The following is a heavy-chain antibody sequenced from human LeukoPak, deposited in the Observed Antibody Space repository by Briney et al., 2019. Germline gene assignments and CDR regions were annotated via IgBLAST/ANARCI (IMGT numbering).Heavy chain of an antibody. CDR3: TRGGIVGSAFDY. CDR2: IYPGDSDT. CDR1: GNSFSSYW. Sequence: GESLKISCQGSGNSFSSYWIGWVRQMPGKGLEWMGIIYPGDSDTRYSPSFQGQVTISADNFISTAYLQWSSLKASNTAMYYCTRGGIVGSAFDYWGQGTLVTVSS. D-gene: IGHD1-26*01. J-gene: IGHJ4*02. V-gene: IGHV5-51*01.